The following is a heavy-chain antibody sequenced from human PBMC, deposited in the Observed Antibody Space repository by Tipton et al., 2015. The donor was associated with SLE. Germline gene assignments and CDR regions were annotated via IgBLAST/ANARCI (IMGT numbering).Heavy chain of an antibody. CDR3: ARGGSRDPGTFDI. D-gene: IGHD3-10*01. Sequence: TLSLTCTVSGGSISSHYWSWIRQPPGKGLEWIGYIYYSGNTNYNPSLKSRVTISIDTSKNQFSLKLTSVTAADTAVYYCARGGSRDPGTFDIWGQGTMVTVSS. J-gene: IGHJ3*02. CDR1: GGSISSHY. CDR2: IYYSGNT. V-gene: IGHV4-59*11.